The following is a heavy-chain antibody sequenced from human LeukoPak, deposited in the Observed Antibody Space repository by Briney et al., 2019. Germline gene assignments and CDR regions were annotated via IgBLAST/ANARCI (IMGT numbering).Heavy chain of an antibody. CDR2: TYYRSKWFN. V-gene: IGHV6-1*01. CDR1: GDSVSSNNAA. J-gene: IGHJ6*02. D-gene: IGHD6-19*01. Sequence: SQTLPLTCAISGDSVSSNNAAWNWIRQSPSRGLEWLGRTYYRSKWFNDYAASVKSRVIINPDTSKNQFSLQLSSMTPEDTALYYCARTRYSSGGAFYYGLDVWGQGTTVTVSS. CDR3: ARTRYSSGGAFYYGLDV.